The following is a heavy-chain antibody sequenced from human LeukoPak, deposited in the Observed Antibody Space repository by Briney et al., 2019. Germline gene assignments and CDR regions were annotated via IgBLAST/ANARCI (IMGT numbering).Heavy chain of an antibody. Sequence: GGSLRLSCTASGFIFEDYGMNWVRQAPGKGLEWPASINWNGASADYGDCAKGRFTISRDTAKNSLFLQMNSLRAEDTALYYCVRLGLNIEDWFDPWGQGTRVTVSS. CDR1: GFIFEDYG. D-gene: IGHD1-26*01. J-gene: IGHJ5*02. V-gene: IGHV3-20*04. CDR3: VRLGLNIEDWFDP. CDR2: INWNGASA.